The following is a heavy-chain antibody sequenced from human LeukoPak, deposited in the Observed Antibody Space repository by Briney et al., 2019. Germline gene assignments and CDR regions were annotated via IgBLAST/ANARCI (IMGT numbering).Heavy chain of an antibody. D-gene: IGHD3-10*01. J-gene: IGHJ6*03. V-gene: IGHV3-15*01. CDR3: TTTFGYLAYYYYYMDV. CDR2: FKSKTDGGST. Sequence: PGGSLRLSCAASGFTLSNAWMSWVRQAPGRGLEWVGRFKSKTDGGSTDYAAPVKGRFTISRDDSKNTLYLQMNSLKTEDTAVYYCTTTFGYLAYYYYYMDVWGKGTTVTISS. CDR1: GFTLSNAW.